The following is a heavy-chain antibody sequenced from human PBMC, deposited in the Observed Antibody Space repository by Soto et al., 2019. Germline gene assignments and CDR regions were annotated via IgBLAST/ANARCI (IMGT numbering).Heavy chain of an antibody. CDR2: ISSSSSTI. CDR3: ARDPTVTTTAGDY. D-gene: IGHD4-17*01. Sequence: GGSLRLSCAASGFTFSSYSMNWVRQAPGKGLEWVSYISSSSSTIYYADSVKGRFTISRDNAKNSLYLQMNSLRAEDTAVYYCARDPTVTTTAGDYWGQGTLVTVSS. J-gene: IGHJ4*02. V-gene: IGHV3-48*01. CDR1: GFTFSSYS.